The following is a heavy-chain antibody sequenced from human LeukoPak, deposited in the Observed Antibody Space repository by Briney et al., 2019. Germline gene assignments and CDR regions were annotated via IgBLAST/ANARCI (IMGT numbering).Heavy chain of an antibody. D-gene: IGHD6-6*01. J-gene: IGHJ6*03. CDR3: ARASSIVAPYYYYYMDV. CDR1: GYTFTSYA. Sequence: VASVKVSCKASGYTFTSYAMNWVRQAPGQGLEWMGWINTNTGNPTYAQGFTGRFVFSLDTSVSTAYLQISSLKAEDTAVYYCARASSIVAPYYYYYMDVWGKGTTVTVSS. CDR2: INTNTGNP. V-gene: IGHV7-4-1*02.